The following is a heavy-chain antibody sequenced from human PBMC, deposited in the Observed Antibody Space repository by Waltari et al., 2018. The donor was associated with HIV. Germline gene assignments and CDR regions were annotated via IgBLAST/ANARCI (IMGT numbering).Heavy chain of an antibody. V-gene: IGHV4-59*01. CDR2: IYYSGST. CDR3: ARDRDTSGMDV. D-gene: IGHD3-10*01. CDR1: GGSISSYY. J-gene: IGHJ6*02. Sequence: QVQLQESGPGLVKPSETLSLTCTVSGGSISSYYWSWIRQPPGKGLEWIGYIYYSGSTNYNPSLKSRVTISVDTSKNQFSLKLSSVTAADTAVYYCARDRDTSGMDVWGQGTTVTVSS.